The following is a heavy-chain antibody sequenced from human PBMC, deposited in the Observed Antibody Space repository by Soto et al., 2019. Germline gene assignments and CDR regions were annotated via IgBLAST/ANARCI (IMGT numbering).Heavy chain of an antibody. CDR2: ISTSGGSP. CDR3: ARSSDYYDSSQNAFDI. D-gene: IGHD3-22*01. J-gene: IGHJ3*02. V-gene: IGHV1-46*01. Sequence: ASVKVSCKASGYTFTNYYMHWVRQAPGQGLEWMGIISTSGGSPTYAQKFQGRFAMTSDTSTSTVYMELSSLRSQDTALYYCARSSDYYDSSQNAFDIWGQGTMVTVSS. CDR1: GYTFTNYY.